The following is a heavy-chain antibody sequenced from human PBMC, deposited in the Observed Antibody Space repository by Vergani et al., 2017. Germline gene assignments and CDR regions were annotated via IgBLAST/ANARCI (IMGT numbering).Heavy chain of an antibody. Sequence: EMQLLESGGGLVQPGGSLRLSCEGSGFTFKNNTMTWVRQAPGKGLEWVSSISSSSAYLHYADSVKGRFTISRDNAKKSLFLQMNNLRADDTAVYYCASRVSANGGLDTWGQGTLVTVSS. V-gene: IGHV3-21*02. CDR2: ISSSSAYL. J-gene: IGHJ5*02. CDR3: ASRVSANGGLDT. CDR1: GFTFKNNT. D-gene: IGHD2-15*01.